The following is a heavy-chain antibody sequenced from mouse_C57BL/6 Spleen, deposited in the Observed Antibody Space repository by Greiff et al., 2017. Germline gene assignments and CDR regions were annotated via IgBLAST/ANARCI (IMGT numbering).Heavy chain of an antibody. J-gene: IGHJ1*03. CDR1: GFTFSSYG. Sequence: EVKLMESGGDLVKPGGSLKLSCAASGFTFSSYGMSWVRQTPDKRLEWVATISSGGSYTYYPDSVKGRFTISRDNAKNTLYRQMSSLKSEDTAMYYCERHGDYYGSSYDWYFDVWGTGTTVTVSS. CDR3: ERHGDYYGSSYDWYFDV. CDR2: ISSGGSYT. D-gene: IGHD1-1*01. V-gene: IGHV5-6*01.